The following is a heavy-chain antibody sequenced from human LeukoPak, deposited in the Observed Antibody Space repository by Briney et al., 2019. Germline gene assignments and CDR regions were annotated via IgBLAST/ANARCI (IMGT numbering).Heavy chain of an antibody. J-gene: IGHJ4*02. CDR2: IIPIFGTA. Sequence: SVKVSCKASGYTFTSYGTSWVRQAPGQGLEWMGGIIPIFGTANYAQKFQGRVTITTDESTSTAYMELSSLRSEDTAVYYCARGSVPTPVVPLDYWGQGTLVTVSS. V-gene: IGHV1-69*05. CDR3: ARGSVPTPVVPLDY. D-gene: IGHD4-23*01. CDR1: GYTFTSYG.